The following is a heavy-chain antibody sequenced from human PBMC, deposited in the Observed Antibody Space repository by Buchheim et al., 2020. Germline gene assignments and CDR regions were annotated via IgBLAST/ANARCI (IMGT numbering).Heavy chain of an antibody. CDR1: GGSISSYY. CDR2: IYYSGST. Sequence: QVQLQESGPGLVKPSETLSLTCTVSGGSISSYYWSWIRQPPGKGLEWIGYIYYSGSTNYNPSLKSRVTISVDTSKNQFSLKLSSVTAADTAVYYCARAESTVVRLRGFDYWGQGTL. J-gene: IGHJ4*02. V-gene: IGHV4-59*08. CDR3: ARAESTVVRLRGFDY. D-gene: IGHD4-23*01.